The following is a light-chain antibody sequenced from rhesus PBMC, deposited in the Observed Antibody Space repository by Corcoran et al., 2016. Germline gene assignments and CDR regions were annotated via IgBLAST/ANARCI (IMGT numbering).Light chain of an antibody. CDR3: QQYNSAPRT. Sequence: DIQMTQSPSSLSASVGDRVTITCRAIQGISSWLAWYQQKPGKAPKLLIYKASSLQSGITSRFSGSGSGTDCTHTSSRLQPEDFATDYCQQYNSAPRTFGQGTKVEIK. CDR1: QGISSW. V-gene: IGKV1-21*01. CDR2: KAS. J-gene: IGKJ1*01.